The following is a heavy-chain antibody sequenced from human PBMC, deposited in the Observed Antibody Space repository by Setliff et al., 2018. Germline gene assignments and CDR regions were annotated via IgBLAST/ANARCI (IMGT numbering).Heavy chain of an antibody. J-gene: IGHJ4*02. V-gene: IGHV5-51*01. CDR1: GYSFTSYW. D-gene: IGHD6-19*01. CDR2: IYPGDSDT. Sequence: GESLKISCKGSGYSFTSYWIAWVRQMPGKGLEWMGIIYPGDSDTRYSPSFQGQVTISADRSTRTAYLQWSSLKASDTAMYYCARRPGYSSGPFDCWGQGTLVTVSS. CDR3: ARRPGYSSGPFDC.